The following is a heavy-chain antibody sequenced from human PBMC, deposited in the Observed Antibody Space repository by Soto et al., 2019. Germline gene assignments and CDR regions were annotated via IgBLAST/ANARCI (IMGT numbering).Heavy chain of an antibody. CDR3: AKDPSMVRANFPANWFDP. V-gene: IGHV3-30*18. D-gene: IGHD3-10*01. Sequence: QVPLVESGGGVVQPGRSLRLSCAASGFTFSSYGMHWVRQAPGKGLEWVAVISYDGSNKYYADSVKGRFTISRDNSKNTLYLQMNSLRDEDTAVYYCAKDPSMVRANFPANWFDPWGQGTLVTVSS. CDR2: ISYDGSNK. CDR1: GFTFSSYG. J-gene: IGHJ5*02.